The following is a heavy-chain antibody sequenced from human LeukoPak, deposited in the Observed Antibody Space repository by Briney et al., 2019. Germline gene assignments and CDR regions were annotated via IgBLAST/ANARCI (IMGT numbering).Heavy chain of an antibody. D-gene: IGHD6-19*01. CDR3: ARGQARLAWFDP. J-gene: IGHJ5*02. V-gene: IGHV4-38-2*02. CDR1: GYSISSGYY. CDR2: IYYSGST. Sequence: PSETLSLTCTVSGYSISSGYYWGWIRPPPGKGLEWIGIIYYSGSTYYNPSLKSRVTISVDTSKNQFSLKLRSVTAADTAVYYCARGQARLAWFDPWGQGTLVTVSS.